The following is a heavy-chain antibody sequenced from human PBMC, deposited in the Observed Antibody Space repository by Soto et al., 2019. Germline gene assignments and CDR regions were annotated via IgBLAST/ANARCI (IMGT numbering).Heavy chain of an antibody. V-gene: IGHV3-66*01. D-gene: IGHD3-9*01. J-gene: IGHJ3*02. Sequence: PGGSLRLSCAASGFTVSSNYMSWVRQAPGKGLEWVSVIYSGGSTYYADSVKGRFTISRDNSKNTLYLQMNSLRAEDTAVYYCAREVDYDILTGYYGGAFDIWGQGTMVTVSS. CDR2: IYSGGST. CDR1: GFTVSSNY. CDR3: AREVDYDILTGYYGGAFDI.